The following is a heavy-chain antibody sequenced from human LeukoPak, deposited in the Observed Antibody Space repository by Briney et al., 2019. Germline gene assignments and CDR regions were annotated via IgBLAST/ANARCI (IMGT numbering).Heavy chain of an antibody. J-gene: IGHJ4*02. CDR3: APSAFDH. Sequence: GGSLRLSCAAFGFTFSNYAMSWVRQAPGKGLEWVSIISDSGGSTYYADSVRGRFTISRDNSKNTLYLQMKSLRAEDTAVYYCAPSAFDHWGQGTLVTVSS. CDR1: GFTFSNYA. CDR2: ISDSGGST. V-gene: IGHV3-23*01.